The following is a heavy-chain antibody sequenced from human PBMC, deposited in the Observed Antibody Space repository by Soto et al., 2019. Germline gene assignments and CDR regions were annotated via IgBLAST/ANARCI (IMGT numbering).Heavy chain of an antibody. J-gene: IGHJ6*02. CDR1: GYTLTELS. CDR3: ATEGGSYLYYYYGMDV. D-gene: IGHD1-26*01. V-gene: IGHV1-24*01. CDR2: FDPEDGET. Sequence: GTSVKVSCKVSGYTLTELSMHWVRQAPGKGLEWMGGFDPEDGETIYAQKFQGRVTMTEDTSTDTAYMELSSLRSEDTAVYYCATEGGSYLYYYYGMDVWGQGTTVTVSS.